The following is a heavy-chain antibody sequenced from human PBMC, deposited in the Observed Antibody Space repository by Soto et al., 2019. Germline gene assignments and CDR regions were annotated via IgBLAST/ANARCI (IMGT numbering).Heavy chain of an antibody. J-gene: IGHJ4*02. CDR3: ARDARSYSGSYRLVYFDY. D-gene: IGHD1-26*01. CDR2: IYYSGST. V-gene: IGHV4-59*01. Sequence: SETLSLTCTVSGGSISSYYWSWIRQPPGKGLEWIGYIYYSGSTNYNPSLKSRVTISVDTSKNQFSLKLSSVTAADTAVYYCARDARSYSGSYRLVYFDYWGQGTLVTVSS. CDR1: GGSISSYY.